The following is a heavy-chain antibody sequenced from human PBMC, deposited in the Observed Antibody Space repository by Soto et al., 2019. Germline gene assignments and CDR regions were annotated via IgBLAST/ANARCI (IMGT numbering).Heavy chain of an antibody. CDR3: ARAPVTTDSSTLYYFDY. CDR2: TRNKANSYTT. J-gene: IGHJ4*02. Sequence: GGSLRLSCAASGFTFSDHYMGWVRQAPGKGLEWVGRTRNKANSYTTEYAASVKGRFTISRDDSKNSLYLQMNSLKTEDTAVYYCARAPVTTDSSTLYYFDYWGQGTLVTVSS. CDR1: GFTFSDHY. V-gene: IGHV3-72*01. D-gene: IGHD4-17*01.